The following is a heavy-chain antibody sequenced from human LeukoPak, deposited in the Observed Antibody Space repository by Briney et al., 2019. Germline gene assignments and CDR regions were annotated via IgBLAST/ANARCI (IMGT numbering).Heavy chain of an antibody. V-gene: IGHV4-30-2*01. CDR3: VAGTRGSRAFDI. J-gene: IGHJ3*02. D-gene: IGHD1-1*01. CDR1: GGAISSGGYY. Sequence: SETLSLTCTVSGGAISSGGYYGSWIRQPPGKGREWIGYIYHRGSTYYNPSLTSRVTISVDRSKNQFSLKLSSVTAADTAVYYCVAGTRGSRAFDIWGQGTMVTVSS. CDR2: IYHRGST.